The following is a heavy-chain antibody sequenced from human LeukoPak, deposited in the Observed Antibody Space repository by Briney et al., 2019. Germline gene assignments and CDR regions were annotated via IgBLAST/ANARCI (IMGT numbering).Heavy chain of an antibody. CDR1: GGSISGYF. Sequence: EPSETLSLTCTVSGGSISGYFWSWIRQPAGKGLEWIGRIYASGSTNYNPSLRSRVTMSVDTSKNQFSLKLSSVTAADTAVYYCARQGGGFWYFDLWGRGTLVTVSS. D-gene: IGHD6-25*01. CDR2: IYASGST. J-gene: IGHJ2*01. V-gene: IGHV4-4*07. CDR3: ARQGGGFWYFDL.